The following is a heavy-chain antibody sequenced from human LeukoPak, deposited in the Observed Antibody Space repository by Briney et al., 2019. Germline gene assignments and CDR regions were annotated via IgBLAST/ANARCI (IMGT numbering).Heavy chain of an antibody. CDR3: ARDPGTFRAFDI. CDR1: GGSISSYY. CDR2: IYYSGST. J-gene: IGHJ3*02. V-gene: IGHV4-39*07. D-gene: IGHD1-1*01. Sequence: SETLSLTCTVSGGSISSYYWGWIRQPPGKGLEWIGSIYYSGSTYYNPSLKSRVTISVDTSKNQFSLKLSSVTAADTAVYYCARDPGTFRAFDIWGQGTMVTVSS.